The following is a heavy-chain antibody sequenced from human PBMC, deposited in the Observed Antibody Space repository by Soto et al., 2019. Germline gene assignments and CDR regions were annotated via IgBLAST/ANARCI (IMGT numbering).Heavy chain of an antibody. CDR3: AKDIGGIPFGGYYYYYGMDV. D-gene: IGHD2-15*01. Sequence: GGSLRLSCAASGFTFDDYAMHWVRQAPGKGLEWVSGISWNSGSIGYADSVKGRFTISRDNAKNSLYLQMNSLRAEDTALYYCAKDIGGIPFGGYYYYYGMDVWGQGTTVTVSS. CDR1: GFTFDDYA. CDR2: ISWNSGSI. V-gene: IGHV3-9*01. J-gene: IGHJ6*02.